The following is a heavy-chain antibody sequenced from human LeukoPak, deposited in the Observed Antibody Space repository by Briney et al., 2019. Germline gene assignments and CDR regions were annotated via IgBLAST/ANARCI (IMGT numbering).Heavy chain of an antibody. J-gene: IGHJ4*02. Sequence: GGSLRLSCAASGFTFSSYGMHWVRQAPGKELEWVAVISYDGSNKYYADSVKGRFTISRDNSKNTLYLQMNSLRAEDTAVYYCAKRGGSSYNFDYWGQGTLVTVSS. CDR1: GFTFSSYG. CDR2: ISYDGSNK. V-gene: IGHV3-30*18. CDR3: AKRGGSSYNFDY. D-gene: IGHD3-10*01.